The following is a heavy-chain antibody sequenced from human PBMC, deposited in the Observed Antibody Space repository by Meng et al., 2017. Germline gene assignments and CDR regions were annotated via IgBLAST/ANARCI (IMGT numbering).Heavy chain of an antibody. Sequence: QIQLHQSGPGLVKPSQTLSLICAISVDSVSSNSAAWNWIRQSPSRGLEWLGRAYYRSKWYHDYAESVKSRISIDPDTSKNQFSLQLRSVTPEDSAVYYCARGSYSFDSWGQRTLVTVSS. CDR1: VDSVSSNSAA. V-gene: IGHV6-1*01. D-gene: IGHD1-26*01. J-gene: IGHJ4*02. CDR2: AYYRSKWYH. CDR3: ARGSYSFDS.